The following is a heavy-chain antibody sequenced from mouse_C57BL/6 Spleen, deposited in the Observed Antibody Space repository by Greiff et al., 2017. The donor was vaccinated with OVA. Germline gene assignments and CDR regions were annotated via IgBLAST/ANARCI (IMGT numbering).Heavy chain of an antibody. Sequence: EVKLMESGGGLVQPGCSLSLSCAASGFTFTDYYMSWVRQPPGKALEWLGFIRNKANGYTTEYSASVKGRFTISRDNSQSILYLQMNALRAEDSATYYCARYWYAMDYWGQGTSVTVSS. CDR1: GFTFTDYY. V-gene: IGHV7-3*01. CDR2: IRNKANGYTT. CDR3: ARYWYAMDY. J-gene: IGHJ4*01.